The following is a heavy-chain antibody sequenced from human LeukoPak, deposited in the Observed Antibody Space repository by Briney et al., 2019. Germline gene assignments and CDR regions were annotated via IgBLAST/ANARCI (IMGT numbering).Heavy chain of an antibody. CDR3: ARDRLYDSSGYPTSYFDY. J-gene: IGHJ4*02. CDR2: INAGNGNT. CDR1: GYTFTSYA. D-gene: IGHD3-22*01. V-gene: IGHV1-3*03. Sequence: ASVKVSCKASGYTFTSYAMHWVRQAPGQRPEWMGWINAGNGNTKYSQEYQGRVTITRDTSASTAYMELSSLRSEDMAVYYCARDRLYDSSGYPTSYFDYWGQGTLVTVSS.